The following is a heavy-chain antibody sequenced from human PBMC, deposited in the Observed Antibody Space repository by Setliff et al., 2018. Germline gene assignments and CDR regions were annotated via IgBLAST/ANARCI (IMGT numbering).Heavy chain of an antibody. Sequence: ASVKVSCKASGYTFTYFGVSWLRLAPGQGLEWMGWISGLNDKTIIEPKFQGRLALTTDTGSDTAYMELRNLRSDDAAIYYCAKEPAISLTEAIRRSYYDYALDVWGQGTTVTVS. D-gene: IGHD3-9*01. J-gene: IGHJ6*02. CDR3: AKEPAISLTEAIRRSYYDYALDV. CDR2: ISGLNDKT. V-gene: IGHV1-18*01. CDR1: GYTFTYFG.